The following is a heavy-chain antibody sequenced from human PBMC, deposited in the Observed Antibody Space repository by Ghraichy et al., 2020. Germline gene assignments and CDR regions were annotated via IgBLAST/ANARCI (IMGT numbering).Heavy chain of an antibody. D-gene: IGHD4-17*01. V-gene: IGHV3-23*01. CDR1: GFTFSSYA. J-gene: IGHJ4*02. CDR3: AKGIYYGDQGYFDY. CDR2: ISGSGGST. Sequence: LTCAASGFTFSSYAMSWVRQAPGKGLEWVSAISGSGGSTYYADSVKGRFTISRDNSKNTLYLQMNSLRAEDTAVYYCAKGIYYGDQGYFDYWGQGTLVTVSS.